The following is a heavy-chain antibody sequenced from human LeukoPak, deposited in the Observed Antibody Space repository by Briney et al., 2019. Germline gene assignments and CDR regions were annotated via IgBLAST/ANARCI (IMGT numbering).Heavy chain of an antibody. CDR3: ARDGLGHYYDSSGYYSY. D-gene: IGHD3-22*01. CDR2: ISAYNGNT. CDR1: GYTFTSYG. V-gene: IGHV1-18*01. J-gene: IGHJ4*02. Sequence: GASVKVSCKASGYTFTSYGISLVRQAPGQGLEWMGWISAYNGNTNYAQKLQGRVTMTTDTSTSTAYMELRSLRSDDTAVYYCARDGLGHYYDSSGYYSYWGQGTLVTVSS.